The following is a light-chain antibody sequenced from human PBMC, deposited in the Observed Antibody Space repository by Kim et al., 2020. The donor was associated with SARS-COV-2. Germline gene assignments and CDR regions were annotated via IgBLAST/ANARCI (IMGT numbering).Light chain of an antibody. V-gene: IGLV1-40*01. J-gene: IGLJ1*01. CDR1: RTNGEAGDA. CDR3: QSYDSGLSGYV. CDR2: GNN. Sequence: QGLSISSTWRRTNGEAGDAVHGSRQLPRTATVPLINGNNNRRSGVLDRFSGSKSGTSASLAITGLQAEDEADYDCQSYDSGLSGYVFGTGTKVTVL.